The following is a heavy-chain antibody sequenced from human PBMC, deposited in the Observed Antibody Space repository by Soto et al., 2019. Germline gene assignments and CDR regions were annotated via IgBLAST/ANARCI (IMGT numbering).Heavy chain of an antibody. V-gene: IGHV3-49*03. CDR3: TRDPPDQHRLYYFDS. Sequence: GGSLRLSCTASGFTFGDYAMSWFRQAPGKGLEWVGFIRSKAYGGTTEYAASVKGRFTISRDDSKSIAYLQMNSLKTEDTAVYYCTRDPPDQHRLYYFDSWGQGTLVTVSS. CDR1: GFTFGDYA. CDR2: IRSKAYGGTT. J-gene: IGHJ4*02. D-gene: IGHD3-16*01.